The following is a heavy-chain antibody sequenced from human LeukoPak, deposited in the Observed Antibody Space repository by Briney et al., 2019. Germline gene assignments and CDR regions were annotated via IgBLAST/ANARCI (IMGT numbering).Heavy chain of an antibody. CDR2: IYYSGST. J-gene: IGHJ4*02. CDR3: ASTYYYGSGSPAFDY. V-gene: IGHV4-59*08. D-gene: IGHD3-10*01. Sequence: PSETLSLTCTVSGGSISSYYWSWIRQPPGKGLEWIGYIYYSGSTNYNPSLKSRVTISVDTSKNQFSLELSSVTAADTAVYYCASTYYYGSGSPAFDYWGQGTLVTVSS. CDR1: GGSISSYY.